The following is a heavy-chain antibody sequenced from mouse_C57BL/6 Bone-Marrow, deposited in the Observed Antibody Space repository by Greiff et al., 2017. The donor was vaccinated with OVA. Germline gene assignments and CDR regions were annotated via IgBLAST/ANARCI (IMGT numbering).Heavy chain of an antibody. CDR1: GSTFTSYW. J-gene: IGHJ2*01. CDR3: ERWKLRPYYFDY. Sequence: QVQLQQPGAELVKPGASVKLSCKASGSTFTSYWMPWVQQRPGQGLEWIGEINPADSYTNYHHTFKGRATLTVDTSSSTDYMQLSSLTSEDAAVYYGERWKLRPYYFDYWGQGTTLTVSS. D-gene: IGHD3-2*02. CDR2: INPADSYT. V-gene: IGHV1-50*01.